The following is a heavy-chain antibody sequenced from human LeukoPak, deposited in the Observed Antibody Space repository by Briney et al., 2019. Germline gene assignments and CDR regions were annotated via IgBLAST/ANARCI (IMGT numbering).Heavy chain of an antibody. Sequence: GGSLRLSCAASGFTFSSYEMNWVRQAPGKGLEWVSYISSSGSTIYYADSVKGRFTISRDNAKNSLYLQMNSLRAEDTAVYYCARDRFGYYYGSGSYKYWGQGTLVTVSS. J-gene: IGHJ4*02. V-gene: IGHV3-48*03. CDR1: GFTFSSYE. CDR2: ISSSGSTI. D-gene: IGHD3-10*01. CDR3: ARDRFGYYYGSGSYKY.